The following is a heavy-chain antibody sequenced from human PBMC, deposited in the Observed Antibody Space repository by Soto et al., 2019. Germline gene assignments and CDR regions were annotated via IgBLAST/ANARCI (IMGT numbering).Heavy chain of an antibody. D-gene: IGHD6-13*01. Sequence: QVQLQESGPGLVKPSGTLSLTCAVSGGSISSSNWWSWVRQPPGKGLEWIGEIYHSGSTNYNPSLKSRVTIPVATSKNQFSLKLSSVTAADPAVYYCARAAMGGSSWPFDYWGQGTLVTVSS. CDR1: GGSISSSNW. V-gene: IGHV4-4*02. CDR3: ARAAMGGSSWPFDY. CDR2: IYHSGST. J-gene: IGHJ4*02.